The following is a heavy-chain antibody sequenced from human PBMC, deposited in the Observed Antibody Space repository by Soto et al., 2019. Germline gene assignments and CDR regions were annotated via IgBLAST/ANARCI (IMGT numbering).Heavy chain of an antibody. D-gene: IGHD2-21*01. V-gene: IGHV4-30-2*01. Sequence: PSETLSLTCAVSGGSISGGYYSWSWIRQPPGKGLEWIGYIHHIGITYYNPSLKSRVAISVDGSKNHFSLKLNSVTAADTALYYCAGFYSCGRTRRDKFFDPLGQVTLVAV. CDR1: GGSISGGYYS. CDR2: IHHIGIT. CDR3: AGFYSCGRTRRDKFFDP. J-gene: IGHJ5*02.